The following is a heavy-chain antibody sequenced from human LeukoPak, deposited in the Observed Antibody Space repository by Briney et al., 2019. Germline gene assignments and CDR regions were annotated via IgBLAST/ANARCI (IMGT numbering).Heavy chain of an antibody. J-gene: IGHJ4*02. D-gene: IGHD4-17*01. CDR3: ARHRLADYGDYWYYLDN. V-gene: IGHV4-59*08. CDR1: GGSISSYY. Sequence: SETLSLTCTVSGGSISSYYWSWIRQPPGKGLEWIGYIYYSGGTNYNPSLKSRVTISVDTSKNQLSLKLRSVTAADTAIYYCARHRLADYGDYWYYLDNWGQGTLVTVSS. CDR2: IYYSGGT.